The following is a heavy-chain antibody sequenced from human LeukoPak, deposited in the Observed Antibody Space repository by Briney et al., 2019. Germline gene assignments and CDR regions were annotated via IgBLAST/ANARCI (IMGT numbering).Heavy chain of an antibody. D-gene: IGHD3-10*01. CDR1: GFTFTSSA. CDR2: IVVGSGNT. V-gene: IGHV1-58*02. CDR3: AAVGYYGSGSYYTSDY. J-gene: IGHJ4*02. Sequence: SVKVSCKASGFTFTSSAMQWVRQARGQRLEWIGWIVVGSGNTNYAQKFQERVTITRDMSTSTAYMELSSLRSEDTAVYYCAAVGYYGSGSYYTSDYWGQGTLVTVSS.